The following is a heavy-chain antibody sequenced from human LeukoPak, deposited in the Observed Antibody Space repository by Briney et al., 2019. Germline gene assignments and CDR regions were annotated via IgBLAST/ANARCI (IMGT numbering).Heavy chain of an antibody. J-gene: IGHJ4*02. V-gene: IGHV1-8*01. D-gene: IGHD6-13*01. CDR3: ARRDSSWYGTDY. CDR2: MNPNSGNT. Sequence: ASVKVSCKASGYTFTSYDINWVRQAPGQGLEWMGWMNPNSGNTGYAQKFQGRVSMTRNTSISTAYMELSSLRSEDTAVYYCARRDSSWYGTDYWGQGTLVTVSS. CDR1: GYTFTSYD.